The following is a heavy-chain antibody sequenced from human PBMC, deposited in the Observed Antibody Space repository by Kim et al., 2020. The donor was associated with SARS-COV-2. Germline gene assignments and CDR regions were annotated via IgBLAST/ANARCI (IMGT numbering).Heavy chain of an antibody. Sequence: GGSLRLSCAASGFTFSSYAMHWVRQAPGKGLEWVAVIWYDGSNKYYADSVKGRFTISRDNSKNTLYLQMNSLRAEDTAVYYCAKGYYDFWSGYLDYWGQGTLVTVSS. J-gene: IGHJ4*02. D-gene: IGHD3-3*01. CDR2: IWYDGSNK. CDR1: GFTFSSYA. CDR3: AKGYYDFWSGYLDY. V-gene: IGHV3-33*06.